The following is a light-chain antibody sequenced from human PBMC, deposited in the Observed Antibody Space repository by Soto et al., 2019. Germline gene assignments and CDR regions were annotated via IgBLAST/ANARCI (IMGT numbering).Light chain of an antibody. Sequence: QAVVTQPPSVSGAPGQRVTISCTGSSSNLGAGYDVHWYKQLPGTAPKLLIYGNNYRPSGVPDRFSGSKSGTSASLAITGLQAEDEADYYCQSYDNSLSAAVFGGGTKLTVL. CDR1: SSNLGAGYD. V-gene: IGLV1-40*01. J-gene: IGLJ3*02. CDR3: QSYDNSLSAAV. CDR2: GNN.